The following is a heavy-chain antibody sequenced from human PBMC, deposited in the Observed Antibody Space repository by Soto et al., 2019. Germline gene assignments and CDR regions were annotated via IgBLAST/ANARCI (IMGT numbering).Heavy chain of an antibody. CDR2: ITGSGGAV. V-gene: IGHV3-48*03. D-gene: IGHD2-21*01. Sequence: EVKLVESGGDLGQPGGSLRLSCTASGFDFSGSEMNWFRQTPGKGLEWLAYITGSGGAVFHADSVKGRFSISRDNAKNSLFLEMNTLTADDAGVYYCAKVAPFILGSPIWGQGTLVTVSS. J-gene: IGHJ4*02. CDR3: AKVAPFILGSPI. CDR1: GFDFSGSE.